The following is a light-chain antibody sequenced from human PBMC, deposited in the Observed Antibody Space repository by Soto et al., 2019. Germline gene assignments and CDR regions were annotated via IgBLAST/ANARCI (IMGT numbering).Light chain of an antibody. CDR2: DVT. CDR3: SSYTSISTYV. J-gene: IGLJ1*01. CDR1: SSDVGGYNF. V-gene: IGLV2-14*01. Sequence: LTQPASVSGSPGQSITISCTGTSSDVGGYNFVSWYQQHPDKAPKLMIYDVTNRPSGVSNRFSGSKSGNTASLTISGLQAEDEADYYCSSYTSISTYVFGTGTKVTVL.